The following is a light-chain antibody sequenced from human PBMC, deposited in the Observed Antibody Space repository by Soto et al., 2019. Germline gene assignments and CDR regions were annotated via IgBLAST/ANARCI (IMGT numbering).Light chain of an antibody. V-gene: IGKV3-11*01. CDR2: DAS. Sequence: EIVLTQSPATQSLSPGERATLSCRASQSVSSYLAWYQQKPGQAPRLLIYDASNRATGIPARFSGSGSGTDFTLTISSLEPEDFAVYYCQQRSNWPLSYTFGQGTKLEIK. J-gene: IGKJ2*01. CDR3: QQRSNWPLSYT. CDR1: QSVSSY.